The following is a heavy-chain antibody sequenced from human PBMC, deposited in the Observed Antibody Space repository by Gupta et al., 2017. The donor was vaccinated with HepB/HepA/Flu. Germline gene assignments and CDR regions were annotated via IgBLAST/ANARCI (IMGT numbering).Heavy chain of an antibody. Sequence: EVQLVGSGGGLVQPGGSLRLSCAASGFTFTNYEMNWVRQAPGKGLEWVSYSSNSAGDIYYADSVKGRFTISRDNAKNSLYLQMNSLRAEDTALYYCARATAAGNIYYFDYWGQGTLVTVSS. CDR1: GFTFTNYE. CDR2: SSNSAGDI. CDR3: ARATAAGNIYYFDY. V-gene: IGHV3-48*03. D-gene: IGHD6-13*01. J-gene: IGHJ4*02.